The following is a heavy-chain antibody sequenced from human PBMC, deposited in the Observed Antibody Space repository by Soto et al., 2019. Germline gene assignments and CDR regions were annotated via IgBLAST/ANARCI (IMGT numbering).Heavy chain of an antibody. CDR1: GFTFSSYG. CDR2: IWYDGSNK. CDR3: ARDRTYYDILTGHYYYYYYGMDV. Sequence: QVQLVESGGGVVQPGRSLRLSCAASGFTFSSYGMHWVRQAPGKGLEWVAVIWYDGSNKYYADSVKGRFTISRDNSKNTLYLQMNSLRAEDTAVYYCARDRTYYDILTGHYYYYYYGMDVWGQGTTVTVSS. V-gene: IGHV3-33*01. D-gene: IGHD3-9*01. J-gene: IGHJ6*02.